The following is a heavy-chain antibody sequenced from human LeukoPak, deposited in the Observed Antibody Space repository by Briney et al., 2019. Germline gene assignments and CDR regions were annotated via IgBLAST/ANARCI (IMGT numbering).Heavy chain of an antibody. V-gene: IGHV3-38-3*01. CDR1: GFTVSSDE. D-gene: IGHD1-14*01. CDR2: ISGGST. J-gene: IGHJ4*02. Sequence: GGSLRLSCAASGFTVSSDEMSWVRQAPGKGLEWISSISGGSTYYADSVKGRFTISRDNAKNTLYLQMNSLRAEDTAVYYCAKGPETGRFDYWGQGTLVTVSS. CDR3: AKGPETGRFDY.